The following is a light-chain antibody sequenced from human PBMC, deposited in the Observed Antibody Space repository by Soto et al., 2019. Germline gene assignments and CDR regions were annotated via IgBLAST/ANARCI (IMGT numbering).Light chain of an antibody. CDR3: QQYGRSPPFT. CDR2: GAS. CDR1: QSVSSTY. V-gene: IGKV3-20*01. Sequence: EIVLTQSPGTLSLSPGERATLSCRASQSVSSTYIAWYQQNPGQAPRFLIYGASSRATGIPDRFSGSGSGTDFTLTISRLEPEDFAVYFCQQYGRSPPFTFGQGTK. J-gene: IGKJ2*01.